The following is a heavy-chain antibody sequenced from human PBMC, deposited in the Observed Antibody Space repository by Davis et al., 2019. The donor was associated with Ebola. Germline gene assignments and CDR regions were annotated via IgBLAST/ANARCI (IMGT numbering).Heavy chain of an antibody. V-gene: IGHV1-46*03. Sequence: AASVKVSCKASGYTFTNYYMHWVRQAPGQGLEWMGMINPNDGRTIYAPKFQGRVTVTSDTSTTTVYMNLRSLRSWETALYYCTTPGGQDSGYDVFDIWGQGTMVTVSS. CDR1: GYTFTNYY. D-gene: IGHD5-12*01. CDR3: TTPGGQDSGYDVFDI. CDR2: INPNDGRT. J-gene: IGHJ3*02.